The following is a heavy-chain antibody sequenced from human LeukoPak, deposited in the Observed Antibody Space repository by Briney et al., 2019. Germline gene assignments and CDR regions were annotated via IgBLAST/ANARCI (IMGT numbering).Heavy chain of an antibody. CDR3: AKDRDIVATISGY. V-gene: IGHV3-30*02. CDR2: IRYDGSNK. J-gene: IGHJ4*02. CDR1: GFTFNTYG. Sequence: GGSLRLSCAASGFTFNTYGMHWVRQAPGKGLEWVAFIRYDGSNKYYADSVKGRFTISRDNSKNTLYLQMNSLRAEDTAVYYCAKDRDIVATISGYWGQGTLVTASS. D-gene: IGHD5-12*01.